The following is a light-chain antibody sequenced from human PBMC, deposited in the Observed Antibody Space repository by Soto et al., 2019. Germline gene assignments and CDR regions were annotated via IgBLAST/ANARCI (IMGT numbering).Light chain of an antibody. Sequence: DIQMTQFPSTLSASVGDRVTITCRASQTVINWLAWYQQKPGKAPKLLIYKASSLEGGVPSRFSGSGSGTEFTLTISSLQPDDFATYYCHHYNSYPWTFGQGTKVDIK. J-gene: IGKJ1*01. CDR1: QTVINW. V-gene: IGKV1-5*03. CDR2: KAS. CDR3: HHYNSYPWT.